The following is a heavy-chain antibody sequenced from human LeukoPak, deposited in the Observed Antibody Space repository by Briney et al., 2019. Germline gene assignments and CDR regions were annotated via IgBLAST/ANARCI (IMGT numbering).Heavy chain of an antibody. Sequence: PSETLSLTCAVYGGSLSGYYWSWIRQPPGKGLEWIGEINHSGSTNYNPSLKSRVTISVDTSKNQFFLKLSSVTAADTAVYYCARGRLLSSPWGQGTLVTVSS. CDR1: GGSLSGYY. CDR2: INHSGST. D-gene: IGHD1-26*01. V-gene: IGHV4-34*01. CDR3: ARGRLLSSP. J-gene: IGHJ4*02.